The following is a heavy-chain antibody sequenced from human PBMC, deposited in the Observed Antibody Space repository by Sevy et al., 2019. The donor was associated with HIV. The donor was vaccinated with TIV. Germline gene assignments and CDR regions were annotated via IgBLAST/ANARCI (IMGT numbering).Heavy chain of an antibody. CDR1: GYSFTSYW. CDR2: IDPGDSYT. Sequence: GESLKISCKGSGYSFTSYWIRWVRQMPGKGLEWMGRIDPGDSYTNYSPSFQGHVTISADKSISTAYLQWRTLKASDTSMCYGAGCDGFMNWFDPWGQGTLVTVSS. J-gene: IGHJ5*02. D-gene: IGHD2-21*01. CDR3: AGCDGFMNWFDP. V-gene: IGHV5-10-1*01.